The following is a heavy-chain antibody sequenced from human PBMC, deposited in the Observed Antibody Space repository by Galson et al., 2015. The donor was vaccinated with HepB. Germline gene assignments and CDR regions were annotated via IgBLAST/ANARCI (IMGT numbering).Heavy chain of an antibody. V-gene: IGHV4-31*03. CDR3: AREATVTTGGVYWFDP. J-gene: IGHJ5*02. Sequence: TLSLTCTVSGGSISSGGYYWSWIRQHPGKGLEWIGYIYYSGSTYYNPSLKSRVTISVDTSKNQFSLKLSSVTAADTAVYYCAREATVTTGGVYWFDPWGQGILVTVSS. CDR1: GGSISSGGYY. D-gene: IGHD4-17*01. CDR2: IYYSGST.